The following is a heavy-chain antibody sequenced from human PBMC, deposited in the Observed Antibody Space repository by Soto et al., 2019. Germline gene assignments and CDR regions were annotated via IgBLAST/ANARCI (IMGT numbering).Heavy chain of an antibody. D-gene: IGHD1-26*01. Sequence: QVQLQESGPGLVKPSETLSLTCTVSGGSVSSGSYYWSWIRQPPGKGLEWIGYIYYSGSTNYNPSLQSRPNAAVDTSEHQFALTRGSVAAARTTLYYCASVAVGASLDYWGPGTLVTVSS. CDR1: GGSVSSGSYY. V-gene: IGHV4-61*01. CDR3: ASVAVGASLDY. J-gene: IGHJ4*02. CDR2: IYYSGST.